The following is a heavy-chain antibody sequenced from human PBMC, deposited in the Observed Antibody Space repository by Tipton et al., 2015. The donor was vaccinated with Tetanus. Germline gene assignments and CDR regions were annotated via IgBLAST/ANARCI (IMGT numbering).Heavy chain of an antibody. D-gene: IGHD3-22*01. CDR3: ARLIVLGYYDSSGSGDY. Sequence: QLVQSGAEVKKPGESLKISCKGSGYSFTSYWIGWVRQMPGKGLEWMGIIYPGDSDTRYSPPFQGQVTISADKSISTAYLQWSSLKASDSAMYYCARLIVLGYYDSSGSGDYWGQGTLVTVSS. CDR1: GYSFTSYW. J-gene: IGHJ4*02. CDR2: IYPGDSDT. V-gene: IGHV5-51*01.